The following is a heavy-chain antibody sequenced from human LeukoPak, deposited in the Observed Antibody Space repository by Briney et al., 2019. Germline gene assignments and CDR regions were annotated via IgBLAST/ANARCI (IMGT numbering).Heavy chain of an antibody. V-gene: IGHV3-30*02. D-gene: IGHD1-7*01. CDR1: GFTFSSYW. J-gene: IGHJ2*01. CDR2: IRYDGSNK. CDR3: AKDLELRSYWYFDL. Sequence: GGSLRLSCAASGFTFSSYWMHWVRQAPGKGLEWVAFIRYDGSNKYYADSVKGRFTISRDNSKNTLYLQMNSLRAEDTAVYYCAKDLELRSYWYFDLWGRGTLVTVSS.